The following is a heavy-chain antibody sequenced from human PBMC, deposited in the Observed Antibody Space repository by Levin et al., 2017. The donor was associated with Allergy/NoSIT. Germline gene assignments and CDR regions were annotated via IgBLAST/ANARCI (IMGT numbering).Heavy chain of an antibody. CDR3: ARERGYSSGWYNY. D-gene: IGHD6-19*01. Sequence: ASVKVSCKASGYTFTGYYMHWVRQAPGQGLEWMGRINPNSGGTNYAQKFQGRVTMTRDTSISTAYMELSRLRSDDTAVYYCARERGYSSGWYNYWGQGTLVTVSS. CDR2: INPNSGGT. J-gene: IGHJ4*02. CDR1: GYTFTGYY. V-gene: IGHV1-2*06.